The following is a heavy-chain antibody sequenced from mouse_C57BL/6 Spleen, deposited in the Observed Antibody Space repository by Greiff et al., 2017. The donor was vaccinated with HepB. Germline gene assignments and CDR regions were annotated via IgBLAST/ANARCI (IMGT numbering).Heavy chain of an antibody. CDR1: GYTFTDYY. J-gene: IGHJ3*01. Sequence: EVMLQQSGPELVKPGASVKISCKASGYTFTDYYMNWVKQSHGKSLEWIGDINPNNGGTSYNQKFKGKATLTVDESSSTAYMELRSLTSEDSAVYYCAHPYTFAYWGQGTLVTVSA. CDR2: INPNNGGT. V-gene: IGHV1-26*01. D-gene: IGHD2-10*01. CDR3: AHPYTFAY.